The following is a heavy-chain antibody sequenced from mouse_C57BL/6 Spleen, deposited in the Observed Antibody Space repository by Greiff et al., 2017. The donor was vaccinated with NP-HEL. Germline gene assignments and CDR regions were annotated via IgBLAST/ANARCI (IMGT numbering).Heavy chain of an antibody. CDR1: GYSITSGYY. V-gene: IGHV3-6*01. CDR3: ARESHYYAMDY. J-gene: IGHJ4*01. Sequence: EVQLQESGPGLVKPSQSLSLTCSVTGYSITSGYYWNWIRQFPGNKLEWMGYISYDGSNKYNPSLKNRISITRDTSKNQFFLKLNSVTTEDTATYYCARESHYYAMDYWGQGTSVTVSS. CDR2: ISYDGSN.